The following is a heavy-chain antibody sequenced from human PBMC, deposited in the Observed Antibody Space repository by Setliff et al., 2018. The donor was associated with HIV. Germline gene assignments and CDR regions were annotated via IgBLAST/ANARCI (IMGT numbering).Heavy chain of an antibody. CDR3: ARGIAAAADFDY. J-gene: IGHJ4*02. Sequence: ASVKVSCKASGYTFINLGISWVRQAPGQGLEWMGWISAYNGNTNSAQRLQGRVSLTTDTSTSTAYMDLRSLRSDDTAVYYCARGIAAAADFDYWGQGTLVTVSS. D-gene: IGHD6-13*01. V-gene: IGHV1-18*01. CDR1: GYTFINLG. CDR2: ISAYNGNT.